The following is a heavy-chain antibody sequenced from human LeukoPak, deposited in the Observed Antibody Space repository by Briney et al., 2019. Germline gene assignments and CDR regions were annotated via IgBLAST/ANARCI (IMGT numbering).Heavy chain of an antibody. CDR1: GDSLSSYH. V-gene: IGHV4-59*01. CDR3: ARLSVVCRVIWEEGVYFDS. D-gene: IGHD3-10*01. J-gene: IGHJ4*02. Sequence: SETLSLTCTVSGDSLSSYHWSWIRQPPGKGLEWIGYIFDSGSTNYNPSLKSRVIISVDTSKNQISLKLTSVTAADTAVYYCARLSVVCRVIWEEGVYFDSWGQGILVTVSS. CDR2: IFDSGST.